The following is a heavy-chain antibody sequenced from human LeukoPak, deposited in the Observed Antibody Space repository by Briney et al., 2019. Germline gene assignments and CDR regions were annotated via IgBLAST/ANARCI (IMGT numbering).Heavy chain of an antibody. CDR2: IWYDVSNK. J-gene: IGHJ4*02. CDR1: GFTFSSYG. CDR3: ARGMASGYYHSCYY. V-gene: IGHV3-33*01. Sequence: PGGSLRLSCAASGFTFSSYGMHWVRQAPGKGLGWVAVIWYDVSNKYYADSVKGRFTISRDNSKNTLYLQMNSLRAEDTAVYYCARGMASGYYHSCYYWGQGTLVTVSS. D-gene: IGHD3-22*01.